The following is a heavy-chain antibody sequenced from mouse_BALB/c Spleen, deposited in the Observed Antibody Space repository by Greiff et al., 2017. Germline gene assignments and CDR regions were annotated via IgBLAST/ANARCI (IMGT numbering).Heavy chain of an antibody. CDR3: AREAITTVTGGDY. CDR2: INPYNDGT. Sequence: EVQLQQSGPELVKPGASVKMSCKASGYTFTSYVMHWVKQKPGQGLEWIGYINPYNDGTKYNEKFKGKATLTSDKSSSTAYMELSSLTSEDSAVYYCAREAITTVTGGDYWGQGTTLTVSS. J-gene: IGHJ2*01. V-gene: IGHV1-14*01. CDR1: GYTFTSYV. D-gene: IGHD1-2*01.